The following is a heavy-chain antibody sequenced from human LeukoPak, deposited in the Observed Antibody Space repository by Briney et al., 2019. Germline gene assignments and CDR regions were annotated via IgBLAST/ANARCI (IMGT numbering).Heavy chain of an antibody. D-gene: IGHD6-19*01. CDR1: GFTFSSFA. V-gene: IGHV3-23*01. Sequence: GGSLRLFCAASGFTFSSFAMTWVRQAPGKGLEWVSSINDDGGRTSYADSVKGRFTISRDNSKNTLYLQMNSLRAEDTAVYYCAKSPTYSSGLRYFDYWGQGTLVTVSS. CDR2: INDDGGRT. CDR3: AKSPTYSSGLRYFDY. J-gene: IGHJ4*02.